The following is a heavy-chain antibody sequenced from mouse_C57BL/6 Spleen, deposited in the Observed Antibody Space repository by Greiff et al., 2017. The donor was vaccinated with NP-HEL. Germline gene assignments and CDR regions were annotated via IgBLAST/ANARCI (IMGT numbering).Heavy chain of an antibody. CDR1: GFPFSDYG. V-gene: IGHV5-17*01. J-gene: IGHJ4*01. CDR2: ISSGSSTI. Sequence: EVQLVESGGGLVKPGGSLKLSCAASGFPFSDYGMHWVRQAPEKGLEWVAYISSGSSTIYYADTVKGRFTISRDNAKNTLFLQMTSLRSEDTAMYYCARRRPLYAMDYWGQGTSVTVSS. CDR3: ARRRPLYAMDY. D-gene: IGHD2-12*01.